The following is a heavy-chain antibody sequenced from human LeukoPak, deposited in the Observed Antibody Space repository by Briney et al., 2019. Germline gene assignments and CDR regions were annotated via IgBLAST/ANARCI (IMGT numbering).Heavy chain of an antibody. V-gene: IGHV3-30*02. J-gene: IGHJ4*02. Sequence: PGGSLRLSCAASGFTFSSYGMHWVRQAPGKGLEWVTFIRYDGSKEYYADSVKGRFTTSRDNSKNTLYLQMNSLRAEDTAMYYCAKFDEAGGYEYQAFDYWGQGTLVTVSS. CDR1: GFTFSSYG. CDR2: IRYDGSKE. D-gene: IGHD5-12*01. CDR3: AKFDEAGGYEYQAFDY.